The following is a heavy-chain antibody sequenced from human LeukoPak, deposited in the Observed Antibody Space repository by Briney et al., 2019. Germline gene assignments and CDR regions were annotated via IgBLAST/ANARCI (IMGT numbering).Heavy chain of an antibody. CDR2: IYYSGST. CDR3: ARLGQLVPPLHYYYGMDV. J-gene: IGHJ6*02. Sequence: SETLSLTCTVSGGSISSYYWSWIRQPPGKGLEWIGYIYYSGSTNYNPSLKSRVTISVDTSKNQFSLKLSSVTAADTAVYYCARLGQLVPPLHYYYGMDVWGQGTTVTVSS. V-gene: IGHV4-59*08. D-gene: IGHD6-13*01. CDR1: GGSISSYY.